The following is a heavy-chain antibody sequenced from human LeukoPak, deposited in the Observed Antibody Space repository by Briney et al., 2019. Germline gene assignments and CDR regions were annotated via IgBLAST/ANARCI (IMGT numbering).Heavy chain of an antibody. J-gene: IGHJ5*02. D-gene: IGHD6-19*01. CDR3: ARDFGFGSA. CDR2: IFTSGTT. CDR1: GGSISSSC. Sequence: SETLSLTCTVSGGSISSSCGSWIRQPPGKGLEWIGRIFTSGTTEYNPSLKSRVTMSAGTSKNQFSLRLTSVTAAGTGVYYRARDFGFGSAWGEGALATVSS. V-gene: IGHV4-4*07.